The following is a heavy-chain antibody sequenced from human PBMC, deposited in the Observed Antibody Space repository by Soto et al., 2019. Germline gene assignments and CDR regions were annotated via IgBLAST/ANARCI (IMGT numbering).Heavy chain of an antibody. CDR3: TFGSWSAETFDI. D-gene: IGHD6-13*01. J-gene: IGHJ3*02. Sequence: QVHLVQSGAEVKKPGSSVKVSCKASGGTCSTYTLIWVRQAPGQGLEWMGRIIPFLAITNSAQKLQDRVTITADKCTSTAYVELTSLRSDDTAIYYWTFGSWSAETFDIWGQGTMVTVSS. CDR2: IIPFLAIT. CDR1: GGTCSTYT. V-gene: IGHV1-69*02.